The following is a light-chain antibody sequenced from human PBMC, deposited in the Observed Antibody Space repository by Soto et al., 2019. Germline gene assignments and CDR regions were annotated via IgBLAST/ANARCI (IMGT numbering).Light chain of an antibody. CDR2: GAS. CDR3: QQYGSSPWT. J-gene: IGKJ1*01. Sequence: ESVLTQSPGTLSLSPGERATLSCRASPSVSSSYLAWYQQKPGQAPRLLIYGASSRATGIPDRFSGGGSGTDFTLTISRLEPEDFAVYYCQQYGSSPWTFGQGTKVEIK. CDR1: PSVSSSY. V-gene: IGKV3-20*01.